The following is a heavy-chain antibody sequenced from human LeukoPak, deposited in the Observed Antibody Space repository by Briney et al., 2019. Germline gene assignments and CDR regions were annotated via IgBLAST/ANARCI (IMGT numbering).Heavy chain of an antibody. D-gene: IGHD6-6*01. CDR2: ISHDGSNK. CDR3: ASPFIAELVISR. V-gene: IGHV3-30*04. CDR1: GFTFSSYA. Sequence: GGSLRLSCAASGFTFSSYAMHWVRQAPGKGLEWVAVISHDGSNKYYADSVKGRFTISRDSSKNTLYLQMNSLRAEDTAVYYCASPFIAELVISRWGQGTLVTVSS. J-gene: IGHJ4*02.